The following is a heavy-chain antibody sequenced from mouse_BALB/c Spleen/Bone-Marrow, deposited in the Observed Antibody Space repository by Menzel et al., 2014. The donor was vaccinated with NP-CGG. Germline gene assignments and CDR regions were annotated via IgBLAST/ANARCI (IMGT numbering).Heavy chain of an antibody. CDR1: GFTFSNYW. CDR3: TRDYDDAMDY. J-gene: IGHJ4*01. Sequence: EVKVVESGGGLVQPGGSMKLSCVASGFTFSNYWMNWVRQSPEKGLEWVAEIRLKSTNYATHYAESVKGSFTISRDDSKSSLYLQMNNLRAEDTGIYYCTRDYDDAMDYWGQGTSVTVSS. CDR2: IRLKSTNYAT. D-gene: IGHD2-4*01. V-gene: IGHV6-6*02.